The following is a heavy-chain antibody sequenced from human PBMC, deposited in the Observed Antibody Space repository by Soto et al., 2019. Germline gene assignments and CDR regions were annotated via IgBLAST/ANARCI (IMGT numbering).Heavy chain of an antibody. D-gene: IGHD6-6*01. CDR3: AKDLAFPKLVRYFDY. CDR1: GFTFSSYA. CDR2: ISGSGGST. J-gene: IGHJ4*02. Sequence: GGSLRLSCAASGFTFSSYAMSWVRQAPGKGLEWVSAISGSGGSTYYADSVKGRFTISRDNSKNTLYLQMNSLRAEDTAVYYCAKDLAFPKLVRYFDYWGQGTLVTVSS. V-gene: IGHV3-23*01.